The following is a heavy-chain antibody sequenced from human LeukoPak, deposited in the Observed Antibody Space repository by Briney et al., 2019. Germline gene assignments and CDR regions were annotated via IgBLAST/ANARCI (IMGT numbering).Heavy chain of an antibody. CDR3: ARGVIVVVIDY. Sequence: PGGSLRLSCAASGFTFSSYSVNWVRQATGKGLEWVSSISNSSYICYADSVKGRFTISRDNAKNSLYLQMNSLRAEDTAVYYCARGVIVVVIDYWGQGTLVTVSS. D-gene: IGHD3-22*01. CDR2: ISNSSYI. CDR1: GFTFSSYS. V-gene: IGHV3-21*01. J-gene: IGHJ4*02.